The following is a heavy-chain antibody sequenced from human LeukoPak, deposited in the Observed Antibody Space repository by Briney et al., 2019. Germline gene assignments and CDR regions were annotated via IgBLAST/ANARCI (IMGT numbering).Heavy chain of an antibody. V-gene: IGHV1-69*13. D-gene: IGHD5-18*01. CDR3: ARAKPRDTAMVQYYFDY. CDR2: IIPIFGTA. CDR1: GGTFSSYA. Sequence: ASVKVSCKASGGTFSSYAISWVRQAPGQGLEWMGGIIPIFGTANYAQKFQGGVTITADESTSTAYMELSSLRSEDTAVYYCARAKPRDTAMVQYYFDYWGQGTLVTVSS. J-gene: IGHJ4*02.